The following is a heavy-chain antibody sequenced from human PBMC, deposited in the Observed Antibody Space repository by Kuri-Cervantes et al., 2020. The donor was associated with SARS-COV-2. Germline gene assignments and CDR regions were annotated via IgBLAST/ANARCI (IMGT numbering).Heavy chain of an antibody. CDR2: IRYDGSNK. Sequence: LSLTCAASGFSLSTYSMNWVRQAPGKGLEWVAFIRYDGSNKYYADSVKGRFTISRDNSKNTLYLQMNSLRAEDTAVYYCATLIDYWGQGALVTVSS. CDR3: ATLIDY. J-gene: IGHJ4*02. V-gene: IGHV3-30*02. CDR1: GFSLSTYS.